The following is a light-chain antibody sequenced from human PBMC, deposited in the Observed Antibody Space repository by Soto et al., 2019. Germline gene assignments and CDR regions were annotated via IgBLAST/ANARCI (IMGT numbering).Light chain of an antibody. CDR2: AAS. V-gene: IGKV1-9*01. J-gene: IGKJ1*01. Sequence: EIRFTQSPSFLSSSLVYRFTITCLASQGISSYLAWYQQKPGKAPKLLIYAASTLQSGVPSRFSGSGSGTEFTLAISSLQPEDSATYYCLQDINYPWTFGQGTKVDI. CDR3: LQDINYPWT. CDR1: QGISSY.